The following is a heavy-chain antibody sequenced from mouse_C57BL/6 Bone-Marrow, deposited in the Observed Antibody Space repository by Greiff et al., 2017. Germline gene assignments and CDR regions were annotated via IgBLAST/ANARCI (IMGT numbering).Heavy chain of an antibody. CDR2: ISGGGGNT. CDR3: TRQNLVLQRYFDY. D-gene: IGHD1-1*01. V-gene: IGHV5-9*01. Sequence: EVKLVEPGGGLVKPGGSLKLSCAASGFTFSSYTMSWVRQTPENRLEWVATISGGGGNTYYPDSVKGRFTISIGNAKNTLYLQMSSLRSEDTALYYSTRQNLVLQRYFDYWGQGTTLTVSS. CDR1: GFTFSSYT. J-gene: IGHJ2*01.